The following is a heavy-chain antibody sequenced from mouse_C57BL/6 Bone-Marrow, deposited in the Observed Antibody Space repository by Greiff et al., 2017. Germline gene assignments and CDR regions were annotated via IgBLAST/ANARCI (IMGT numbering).Heavy chain of an antibody. D-gene: IGHD2-3*01. Sequence: EVKLVESGGGLVKPGGSLKLSCAASGFTFSSYAMSWVRQTPEKRLEWVATISDGGSYTYYPDNVKGRFTISRDNATNNLYLQRSHLKSEDTAMYYCARGYEGYYGRAYWGQGTLVTVSA. V-gene: IGHV5-4*03. J-gene: IGHJ3*01. CDR2: ISDGGSYT. CDR3: ARGYEGYYGRAY. CDR1: GFTFSSYA.